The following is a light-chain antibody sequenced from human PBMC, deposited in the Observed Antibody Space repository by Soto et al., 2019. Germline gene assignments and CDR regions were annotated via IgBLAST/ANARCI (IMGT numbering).Light chain of an antibody. CDR1: QTISSW. V-gene: IGKV1-5*03. CDR2: KAS. J-gene: IGKJ4*01. Sequence: DIQMTLSPSALSGSVRDRVTITCLASQTISSWLALYQQKPGKAPKLLIYKASTLKSGVPSRFSGSGSGTEFTLTISNLQPEDFATYYCQQGNSCPLTFGGGTKVDIK. CDR3: QQGNSCPLT.